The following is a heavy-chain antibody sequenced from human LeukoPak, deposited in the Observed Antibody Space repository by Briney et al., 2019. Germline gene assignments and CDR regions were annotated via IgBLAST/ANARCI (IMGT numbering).Heavy chain of an antibody. CDR2: INLDGSQT. V-gene: IGHV3-7*01. CDR3: TRENNYKVDY. Sequence: GGSLRLSCAASRFTFSTYWMSWVRQSPGKGLEWVANINLDGSQTYYVDSVKGRFTISRDNAENSLYLQMNSLRVGDTAVYYCTRENNYKVDYWGQGTLVTVSS. D-gene: IGHD1-1*01. J-gene: IGHJ4*02. CDR1: RFTFSTYW.